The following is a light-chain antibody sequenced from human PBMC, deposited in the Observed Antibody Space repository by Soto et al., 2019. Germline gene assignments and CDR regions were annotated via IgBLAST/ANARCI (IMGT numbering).Light chain of an antibody. CDR1: QSVSSY. Sequence: EIVLTQSPANLSLSPGERATLSCRASQSVSSYLAWYQQKPGQAPRLLIYDASNRATGIPARFSGSWSGTDFTLPISSLEPEDFAVYYCQQRSHWPSWTFGQGTKVEIK. CDR2: DAS. J-gene: IGKJ1*01. CDR3: QQRSHWPSWT. V-gene: IGKV3-11*01.